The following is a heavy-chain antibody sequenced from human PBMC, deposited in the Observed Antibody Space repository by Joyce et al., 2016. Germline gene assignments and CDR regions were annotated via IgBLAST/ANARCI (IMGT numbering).Heavy chain of an antibody. Sequence: EVQLVESGGGLVQPGGSLRLSCAASGFTFSNYWISWVSQAPGKGREWLANIKYDGGKKNYVDSEKGRFTVSRDNAENSLSLQMNSLRREDTAIYYCAGDSKAGTDDGFAIWGRGTMVTVSS. CDR1: GFTFSNYW. J-gene: IGHJ3*02. CDR3: AGDSKAGTDDGFAI. V-gene: IGHV3-7*03. CDR2: IKYDGGKK. D-gene: IGHD6-19*01.